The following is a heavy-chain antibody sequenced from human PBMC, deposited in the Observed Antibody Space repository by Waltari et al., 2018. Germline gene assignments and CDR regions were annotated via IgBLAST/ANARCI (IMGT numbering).Heavy chain of an antibody. CDR1: GGSFSGCY. Sequence: QVQLQQWGAGLLKPSATLSLTCAVYGGSFSGCYWTWLRQPPRKGLEWIGEINHSGSTNHNPSLKSRVTISVDTSKNQFSLKLSSVTAADTAVYYCARGGRVDTAMVSSRTFDYWGQGTLVTVSS. J-gene: IGHJ4*02. D-gene: IGHD5-18*01. CDR3: ARGGRVDTAMVSSRTFDY. V-gene: IGHV4-34*01. CDR2: INHSGST.